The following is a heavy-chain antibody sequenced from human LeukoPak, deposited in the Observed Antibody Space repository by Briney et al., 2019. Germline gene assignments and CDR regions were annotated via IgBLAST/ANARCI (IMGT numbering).Heavy chain of an antibody. V-gene: IGHV3-43*01. D-gene: IGHD4-4*01. CDR1: GSKFGDFS. Sequence: GGSLRLSCAAAGSKFGDFSMHWVRQAPGKGLEGVSLIDWNGENGDYIDSGRGRVTISRDNTKSSLYLQMTSLTTEDTALYYCAKATTAIFEAYFDSWGQGTLVTVSS. CDR2: IDWNGENG. J-gene: IGHJ4*02. CDR3: AKATTAIFEAYFDS.